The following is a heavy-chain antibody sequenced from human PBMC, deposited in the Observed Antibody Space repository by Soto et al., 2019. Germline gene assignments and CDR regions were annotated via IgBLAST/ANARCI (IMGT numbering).Heavy chain of an antibody. CDR1: VGSISSGGYY. D-gene: IGHD6-19*01. CDR3: ATIGPNRSCWPGPLAY. Sequence: QVQLQESCPGLVKPSQTLFLTCPVSVGSISSGGYYWSWIRQHPGTGLEWIGYIYYSGSTYYNPSLKSGVTISVDTSKHQFALKLSSVTAADTAVYYCATIGPNRSCWPGPLAYWRQGTLVTVSS. J-gene: IGHJ4*02. CDR2: IYYSGST. V-gene: IGHV4-31*03.